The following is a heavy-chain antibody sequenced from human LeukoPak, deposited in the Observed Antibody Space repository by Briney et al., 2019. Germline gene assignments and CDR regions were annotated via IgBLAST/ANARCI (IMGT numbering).Heavy chain of an antibody. CDR3: ARARKLGYCSSTSCYALDY. V-gene: IGHV3-48*01. D-gene: IGHD2-2*01. CDR2: ISSSSGNI. CDR1: GFTFSSYS. J-gene: IGHJ4*02. Sequence: PGGSLRLSCAASGFTFSSYSMNWVRQAPGKGLEWVSYISSSSGNIYYADSVKGRFTISRDNAKNSLYLQMNSLRAEDTAAYYCARARKLGYCSSTSCYALDYWGQGTLVTVSS.